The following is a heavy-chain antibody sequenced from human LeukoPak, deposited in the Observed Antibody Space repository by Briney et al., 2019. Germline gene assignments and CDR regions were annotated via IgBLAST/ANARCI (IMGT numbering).Heavy chain of an antibody. CDR3: ARDVRYCSGGSCHNYYYYGMDV. CDR2: IGFGDDSA. CDR1: GFTFNNYA. V-gene: IGHV3-23*01. D-gene: IGHD2-15*01. Sequence: GGSLRLSCAASGFTFNNYAMSWVRQAPGKGLEWVSTIGFGDDSAYYADSVKGRFTISRDNAKNSLYLQMNSLRAEDTAVYYCARDVRYCSGGSCHNYYYYGMDVWGQGTTVTVSS. J-gene: IGHJ6*02.